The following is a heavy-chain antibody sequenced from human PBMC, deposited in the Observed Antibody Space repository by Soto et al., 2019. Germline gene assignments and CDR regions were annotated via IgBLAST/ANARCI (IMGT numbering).Heavy chain of an antibody. CDR1: GYSFTTFF. J-gene: IGHJ4*02. CDR2: INPSGAVT. D-gene: IGHD3-22*01. Sequence: QVHLVQSGAEVKKPGASVKISCKASGYSFTTFFVHWVRQAPGQGLEWIGMINPSGAVTAYAQRLQGRYTVTSDTSTSTLYKELSSLRSEDTAVYYCARGAYDSRGYFEELDYWGQGTLITVSS. CDR3: ARGAYDSRGYFEELDY. V-gene: IGHV1-46*01.